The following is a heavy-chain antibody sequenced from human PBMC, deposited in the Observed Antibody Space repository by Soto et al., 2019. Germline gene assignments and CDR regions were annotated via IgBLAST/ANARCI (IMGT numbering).Heavy chain of an antibody. CDR2: ISSSSSYI. CDR3: ARVGGTGMDV. J-gene: IGHJ6*02. CDR1: GFTLSSYS. Sequence: LSCAASGFTLSSYSMNWVRQAPGKGLEWVSSISSSSSYIYYADSVKGRFTISRDNAKNSLYLQMNSLRAEDTAVYYCARVGGTGMDVWGQGTTVTVSS. D-gene: IGHD1-1*01. V-gene: IGHV3-21*01.